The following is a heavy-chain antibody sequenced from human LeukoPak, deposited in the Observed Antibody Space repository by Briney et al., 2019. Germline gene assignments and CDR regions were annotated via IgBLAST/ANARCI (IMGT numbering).Heavy chain of an antibody. V-gene: IGHV4-34*01. CDR3: ARGRYCSSTSCYTRHPGRAFDI. Sequence: PSETLSLTCAVYGGSFSGYYWSWIRQPPGKGLGWVGEINHSGSTNYNPSLKSRVTISVDTSKNQFSLKLSSVTAADTAVYYCARGRYCSSTSCYTRHPGRAFDIWGQGTMVTVSS. CDR1: GGSFSGYY. D-gene: IGHD2-2*02. CDR2: INHSGST. J-gene: IGHJ3*02.